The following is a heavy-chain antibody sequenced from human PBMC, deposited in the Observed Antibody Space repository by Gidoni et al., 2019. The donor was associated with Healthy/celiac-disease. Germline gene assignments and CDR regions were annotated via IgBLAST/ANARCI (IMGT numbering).Heavy chain of an antibody. D-gene: IGHD3-10*01. V-gene: IGHV1-18*01. CDR2: ISAYKGNT. J-gene: IGHJ4*02. Sequence: QVQLVQSGAAVKTPGASVKVSCKASGYTFTSYGLSWVRQAPGQGLEWMGWISAYKGNTNYAQKLQGRVTMTTDTSTSTAYMELRSLRSDDTAVYYCARDLVKYSTMVPLGYWGQGTLVTVSS. CDR1: GYTFTSYG. CDR3: ARDLVKYSTMVPLGY.